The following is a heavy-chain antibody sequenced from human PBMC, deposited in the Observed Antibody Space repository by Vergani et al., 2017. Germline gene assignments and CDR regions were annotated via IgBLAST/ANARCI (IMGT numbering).Heavy chain of an antibody. J-gene: IGHJ4*02. CDR1: GFTFSACP. Sequence: EVQLLQSGGGVIQPGGSVRLSWAASGFTFSACPMTWVRQAPGKGLEWVSAISARYPSTYYADSVKGRFTISRDNSKNMLYLQMNSLRAEDTAVYYCARLSYDTTPYLQGGYDCWGQGTLVSVSS. CDR3: ARLSYDTTPYLQGGYDC. V-gene: IGHV3-23*01. D-gene: IGHD3-22*01. CDR2: ISARYPST.